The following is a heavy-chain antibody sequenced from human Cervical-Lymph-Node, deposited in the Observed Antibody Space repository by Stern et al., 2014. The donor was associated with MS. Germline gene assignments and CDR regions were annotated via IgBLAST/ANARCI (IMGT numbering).Heavy chain of an antibody. CDR3: ARGGATRYNMDV. D-gene: IGHD1-26*01. CDR2: INPKSGGT. V-gene: IGHV1-2*02. CDR1: GYTFSDYY. Sequence: QVQLVQSGAAVKKPGASLKVSCKASGYTFSDYYIHCVRQAPGQGLEWMGWINPKSGGTNYVQKFQGRVTMTSETSTGTADMELHSRTADDAAVFYCARGGATRYNMDVWGQGTTVIVSS. J-gene: IGHJ6*02.